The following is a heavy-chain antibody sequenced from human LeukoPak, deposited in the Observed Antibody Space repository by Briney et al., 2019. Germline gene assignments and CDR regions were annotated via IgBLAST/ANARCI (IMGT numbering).Heavy chain of an antibody. CDR1: GGSISSYY. D-gene: IGHD2-2*01. CDR2: IYTSGST. J-gene: IGHJ5*02. V-gene: IGHV4-4*07. CDR3: ARGPPSSTSWNNWFDP. Sequence: PSETLSLTCTVSGGSISSYYWSWIRQPAGKGLEWIGRIYTSGSTNYNPSLKSRVTMSVDTSKNQFSLKLSSVTAADTAVYYCARGPPSSTSWNNWFDPWGQGTLVTVSS.